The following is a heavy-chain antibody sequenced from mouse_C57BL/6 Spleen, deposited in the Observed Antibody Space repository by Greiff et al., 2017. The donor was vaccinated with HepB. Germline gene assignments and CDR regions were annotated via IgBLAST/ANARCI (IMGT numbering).Heavy chain of an antibody. V-gene: IGHV5-17*01. D-gene: IGHD2-4*01. CDR1: GFTFSDYG. Sequence: EVQGVESGGGLVKPGGSLKLSCAASGFTFSDYGMHWVRQAPEKGLEWVAYISSGSSTIYYADTVKGRFTISRDNAKNTLFLQMTSLRSEDTAMYYCARGDDYVYYAMDYWGQGTSVTVSS. CDR2: ISSGSSTI. CDR3: ARGDDYVYYAMDY. J-gene: IGHJ4*01.